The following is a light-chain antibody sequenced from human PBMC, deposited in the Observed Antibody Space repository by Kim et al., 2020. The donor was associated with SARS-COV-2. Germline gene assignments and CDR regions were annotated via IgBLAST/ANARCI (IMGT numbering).Light chain of an antibody. Sequence: SASVGGRVSMTCRASQAIGRDIAWFQQRPGKAPTILIYDASSLESGVPSRFSGSGSGTDFTLTISSLQPEDVATYYCQQFNNYPVTFGGGTKLEI. J-gene: IGKJ4*01. CDR2: DAS. V-gene: IGKV1D-13*01. CDR3: QQFNNYPVT. CDR1: QAIGRD.